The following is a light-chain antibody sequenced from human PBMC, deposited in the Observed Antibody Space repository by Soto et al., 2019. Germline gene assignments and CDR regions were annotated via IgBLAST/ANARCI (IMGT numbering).Light chain of an antibody. CDR1: QSVSSN. Sequence: ELVMTHSPATLSVSPGERATLSCRASQSVSSNLAWYQQKPGQAPRLLIYGASSRATGIPDRFSGSGSGTDFTLTIRRLEPEDFAVYYCQQYGSSYPWTFGQGTKVDIK. J-gene: IGKJ1*01. V-gene: IGKV3-20*01. CDR3: QQYGSSYPWT. CDR2: GAS.